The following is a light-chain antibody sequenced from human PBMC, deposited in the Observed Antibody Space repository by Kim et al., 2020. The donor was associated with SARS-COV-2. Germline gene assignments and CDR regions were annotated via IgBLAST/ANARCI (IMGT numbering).Light chain of an antibody. J-gene: IGLJ3*02. CDR1: SNNVGEQR. CDR2: RNN. Sequence: RQTATLTCTRNSNNVGEQRAAWLQQDQGQPPKLLCYRNNNRPSGSSERLSASRSGNTASLTITGLQPEDEADYYCSAWDNSLSGWVFGGGTQLTVL. CDR3: SAWDNSLSGWV. V-gene: IGLV10-54*01.